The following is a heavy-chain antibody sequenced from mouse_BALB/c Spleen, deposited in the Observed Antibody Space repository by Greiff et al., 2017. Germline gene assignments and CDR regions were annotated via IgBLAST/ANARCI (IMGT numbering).Heavy chain of an antibody. CDR1: GFTFSSFG. CDR3: ARDYDGFDY. D-gene: IGHD2-4*01. Sequence: EVKVVESGGGLVQPGGSRKLSCAASGFTFSSFGMHWVRQAPEKGLEWVAYISSGSSTIYYADTVKGRFTISRDNPKNTLFLQMTSLRSEDTAMYYCARDYDGFDYWGQGTTLTVSS. V-gene: IGHV5-17*02. CDR2: ISSGSSTI. J-gene: IGHJ2*01.